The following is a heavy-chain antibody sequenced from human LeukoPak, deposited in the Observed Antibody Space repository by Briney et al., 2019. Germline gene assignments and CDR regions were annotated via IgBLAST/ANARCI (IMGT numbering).Heavy chain of an antibody. Sequence: GESLRLSCAASGFTLSNYDMSWVRQAPGKWLGWVSSIHSGGSAYYADSVKGRFTISRDNSKNTLSLQMNSLRAEDTAVYYCAKEMPPAGAFDYWGQGTLVTVSA. D-gene: IGHD1-26*01. CDR2: IHSGGSA. J-gene: IGHJ4*02. CDR1: GFTLSNYD. CDR3: AKEMPPAGAFDY. V-gene: IGHV3-23*01.